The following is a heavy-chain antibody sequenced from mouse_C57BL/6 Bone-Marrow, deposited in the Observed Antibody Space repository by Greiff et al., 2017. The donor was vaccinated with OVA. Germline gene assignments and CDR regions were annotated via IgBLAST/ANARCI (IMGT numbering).Heavy chain of an antibody. J-gene: IGHJ1*03. Sequence: ESGPGILQSSQTLSLTCSFSGFSLSTSGMGVSWIRQPSGKGLEWLAHIYWDDDKRYNPSLKSRLTISKDTSRNQVFLKITSVDTADTATYYCARRGPDYYGSSYDWYFDVWGTGTTVSVSS. V-gene: IGHV8-12*01. CDR3: ARRGPDYYGSSYDWYFDV. CDR1: GFSLSTSGMG. CDR2: IYWDDDK. D-gene: IGHD1-1*01.